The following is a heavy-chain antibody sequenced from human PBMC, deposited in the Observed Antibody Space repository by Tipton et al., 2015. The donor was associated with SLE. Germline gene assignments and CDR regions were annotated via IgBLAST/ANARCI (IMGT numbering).Heavy chain of an antibody. J-gene: IGHJ4*02. Sequence: TLSLTCVVSGESINSNNWWSWVRQSPGKGLEWIGHIYYTGSTYYNPSPKSRVTISVDTSKNQFSLKLSSVTAADTAVYYCASSSGYFDYWGQGTLVTVSS. V-gene: IGHV4-4*02. CDR1: GESINSNNW. D-gene: IGHD3-22*01. CDR3: ASSSGYFDY. CDR2: IYYTGST.